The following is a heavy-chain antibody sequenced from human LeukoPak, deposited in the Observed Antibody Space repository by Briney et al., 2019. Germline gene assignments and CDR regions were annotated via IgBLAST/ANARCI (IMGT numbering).Heavy chain of an antibody. CDR2: IYYSGST. CDR3: ASETGGITNIAGLDY. D-gene: IGHD6-13*01. CDR1: GGSISSSSYY. Sequence: PSETLSLTCTVSGGSISSSSYYWGWIRQPPGKGLEWIGSIYYSGSTYYNPSLKSRVTISVDTSKNQFSLKLSSVTAADTAVYYCASETGGITNIAGLDYWGQGTLVTVSS. J-gene: IGHJ4*02. V-gene: IGHV4-39*01.